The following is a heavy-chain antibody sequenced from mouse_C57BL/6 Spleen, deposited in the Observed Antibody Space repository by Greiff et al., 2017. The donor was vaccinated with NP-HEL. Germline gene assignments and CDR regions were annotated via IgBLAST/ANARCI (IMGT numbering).Heavy chain of an antibody. CDR1: GYTFTSYW. J-gene: IGHJ2*01. V-gene: IGHV1-55*01. D-gene: IGHD1-1*01. Sequence: QVQLQQPGAELVKPGASVKMSCKASGYTFTSYWITWVKQRPGQGLEWIGDIYPGSGSTNYNEKFKSKATLTVDTSSSTAYMQLSSLTSEDSAVYYCARWAYYYGVAAPSYFDYWGQGTTLTVSS. CDR3: ARWAYYYGVAAPSYFDY. CDR2: IYPGSGST.